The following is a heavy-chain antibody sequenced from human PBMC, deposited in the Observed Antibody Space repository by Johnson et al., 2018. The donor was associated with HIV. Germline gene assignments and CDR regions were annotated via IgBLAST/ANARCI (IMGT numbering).Heavy chain of an antibody. V-gene: IGHV3-20*04. CDR3: ARDRDLGRAFDI. D-gene: IGHD1-26*01. CDR2: INWNGGST. Sequence: VQLVESGGGVVQPGRSLRLSCAASGFTFSSYAMHWVRQVPGKGLEWVSGINWNGGSTGYADSVKGRFTISRDNAKNSLYLQMNSLRAEDTALYYCARDRDLGRAFDIWGQGTMVTVSS. J-gene: IGHJ3*02. CDR1: GFTFSSYA.